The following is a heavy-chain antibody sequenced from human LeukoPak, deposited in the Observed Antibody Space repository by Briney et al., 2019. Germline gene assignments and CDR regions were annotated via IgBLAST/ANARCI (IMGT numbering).Heavy chain of an antibody. D-gene: IGHD3-22*01. J-gene: IGHJ5*02. CDR2: IYYSGST. CDR1: GGSISSYY. Sequence: SETLSLTCTVSGGSISSYYWSWIRQPPGKGLEWIGYIYYSGSTNYNPSLKSRVTISVDTSKNQFSLKLSSVTAADTAVYYCARESGEGDYDSSGYYSNWFDPWGQGTLVTVSS. V-gene: IGHV4-59*01. CDR3: ARESGEGDYDSSGYYSNWFDP.